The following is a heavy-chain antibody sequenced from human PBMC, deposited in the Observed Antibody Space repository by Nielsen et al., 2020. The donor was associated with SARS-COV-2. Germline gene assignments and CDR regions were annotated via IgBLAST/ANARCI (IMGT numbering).Heavy chain of an antibody. CDR1: GFMFSTYA. Sequence: GESLKISCAASGFMFSTYAMSWVRQAPGKGLEWVSGIIGSGGRTHYADSVEGRFTISRDNSKNTLYLQMNSLRAEDTAVYYCAKAFRSSDWVRAATDFWGQGTLVIVSS. CDR3: AKAFRSSDWVRAATDF. V-gene: IGHV3-23*01. CDR2: IIGSGGRT. J-gene: IGHJ4*02. D-gene: IGHD6-25*01.